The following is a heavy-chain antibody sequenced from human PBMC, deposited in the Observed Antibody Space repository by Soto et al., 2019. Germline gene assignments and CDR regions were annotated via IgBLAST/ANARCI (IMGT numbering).Heavy chain of an antibody. J-gene: IGHJ4*02. CDR3: ARAQPTALVPFAY. Sequence: ASVKVSCKASGYTFTSYAMHWVRQAPGQRLEWMGWINAGNGNTKYSQKFQGRVTITRDTSASTAYMELSSLRSEDTAVYYCARAQPTALVPFAYWGQGTLVTVSS. CDR2: INAGNGNT. D-gene: IGHD5-18*01. V-gene: IGHV1-3*01. CDR1: GYTFTSYA.